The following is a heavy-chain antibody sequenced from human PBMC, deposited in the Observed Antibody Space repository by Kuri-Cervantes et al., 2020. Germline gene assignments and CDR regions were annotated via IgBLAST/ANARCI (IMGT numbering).Heavy chain of an antibody. CDR1: GFTFSSYG. V-gene: IGHV3-33*01. Sequence: GGSLRLSCAASGFTFSSYGMHWVRQAPGKGLEWVAVIWYDGSNKYHADSVKGRFTISRDNSKNTLYLQMNSLRAEDTAVYYCARDKLAARRPYSSSWYTDYGMDVWGQGTTVTVSS. D-gene: IGHD6-13*01. CDR3: ARDKLAARRPYSSSWYTDYGMDV. CDR2: IWYDGSNK. J-gene: IGHJ6*02.